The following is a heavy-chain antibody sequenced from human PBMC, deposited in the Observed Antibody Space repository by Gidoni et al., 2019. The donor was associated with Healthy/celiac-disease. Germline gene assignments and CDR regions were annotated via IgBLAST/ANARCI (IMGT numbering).Heavy chain of an antibody. CDR1: GFTFSSYG. CDR2: ISYDGSNK. V-gene: IGHV3-30*18. Sequence: QVQLVESGGGVVQPGRSLRLSCAASGFTFSSYGLHWVRQAPGKGLEWVAVISYDGSNKYYADSVKGRFTISRDNSKNTLYLQMNSLRAEDTAVYYCAKAQGSQRITMVRGLMDVWGQGTTVTVSS. CDR3: AKAQGSQRITMVRGLMDV. D-gene: IGHD3-10*01. J-gene: IGHJ6*02.